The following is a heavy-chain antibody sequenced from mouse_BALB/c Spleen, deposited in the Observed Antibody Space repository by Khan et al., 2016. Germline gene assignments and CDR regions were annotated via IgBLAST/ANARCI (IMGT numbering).Heavy chain of an antibody. J-gene: IGHJ1*01. CDR1: GFAFSRYW. Sequence: EVKLLESGGGLVQPGGSLKLSCAASGFAFSRYWMSWVRQAPGKGLEWIGDINPDSSTINYTPSLKDKFIISRENAKNTPYLQMSKVRSEDTARYYGAGTFWYFDVWGAGTTVTVSA. CDR2: INPDSSTI. CDR3: AGTFWYFDV. V-gene: IGHV4-1*02. D-gene: IGHD2-14*01.